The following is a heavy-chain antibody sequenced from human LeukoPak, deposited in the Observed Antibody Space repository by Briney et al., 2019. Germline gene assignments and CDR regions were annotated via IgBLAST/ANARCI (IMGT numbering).Heavy chain of an antibody. CDR3: ARVAPPSYSSGRLLTPPWFDP. Sequence: GASVKVSCKASGYTFTSYGISWVRQAPGQGLEWMGWISAYNGNTNYAQKLQGRVTMTTDTSTSTAYMELRSLRSDDTAVYYCARVAPPSYSSGRLLTPPWFDPWGQGTLVTVFS. V-gene: IGHV1-18*01. D-gene: IGHD3-22*01. CDR1: GYTFTSYG. CDR2: ISAYNGNT. J-gene: IGHJ5*02.